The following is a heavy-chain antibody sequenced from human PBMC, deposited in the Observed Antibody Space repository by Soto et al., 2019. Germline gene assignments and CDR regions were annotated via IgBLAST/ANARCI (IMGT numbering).Heavy chain of an antibody. CDR2: INHSGST. V-gene: IGHV4-34*01. D-gene: IGHD5-12*01. CDR1: GGSFCGYY. Sequence: PSETLSLTCAVYGGSFCGYYWSWIRQPPGKGLEWIGEINHSGSTNYNPSLKSRVTISVDTSKNQFSLKLSSVTAADTAVYYCARGSSGYDSHYYYYMDVWGKGTTVTVSS. J-gene: IGHJ6*03. CDR3: ARGSSGYDSHYYYYMDV.